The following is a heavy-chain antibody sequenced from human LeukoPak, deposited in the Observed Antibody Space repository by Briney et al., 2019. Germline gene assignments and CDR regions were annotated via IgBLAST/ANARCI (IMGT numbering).Heavy chain of an antibody. Sequence: SETLSLTCTVSGYSISSTGYYWGWLRQPPGKGLEWIGNIYSSGNSYYNPSLKSRVTISVDTSKNQFSLRLTSVTAADTAVYYCARHIYDSDIFYHVPWGQGTLVTVSS. J-gene: IGHJ4*02. CDR3: ARHIYDSDIFYHVP. D-gene: IGHD3-10*01. CDR2: IYSSGNS. CDR1: GYSISSTGYY. V-gene: IGHV4-39*01.